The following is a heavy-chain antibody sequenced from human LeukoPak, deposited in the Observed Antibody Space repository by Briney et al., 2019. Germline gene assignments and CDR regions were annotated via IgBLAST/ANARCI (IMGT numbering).Heavy chain of an antibody. D-gene: IGHD3-22*01. Sequence: GGSLRLSCAASGFTFSSYAMGWVRQAPGKGLEWVSAISGSGGSTYYADSVKGRFTISRDNSKNTLYLQMNSLRAEDTAVYYCAKDEPDYYDSSGYRHYYNGMDVWGQGTTVTVSS. CDR3: AKDEPDYYDSSGYRHYYNGMDV. CDR1: GFTFSSYA. CDR2: ISGSGGST. J-gene: IGHJ6*02. V-gene: IGHV3-23*01.